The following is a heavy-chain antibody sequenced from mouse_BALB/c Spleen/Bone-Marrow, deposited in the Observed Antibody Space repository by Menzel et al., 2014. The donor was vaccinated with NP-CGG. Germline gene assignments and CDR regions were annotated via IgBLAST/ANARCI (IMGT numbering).Heavy chain of an antibody. CDR1: GFNIKDTY. J-gene: IGHJ3*01. D-gene: IGHD1-1*01. CDR2: IDPANGTN. Sequence: EVQLKEPGAELVKPGASVKLSCTASGFNIKDTYMHWVKQRPEQSLEWIGRIDPANGTNKYDPKFQGKATITADTSSNTAYLQLSSLTSEDTAVYYCAFYYYGSSLFAYWGQGTLVTVSA. CDR3: AFYYYGSSLFAY. V-gene: IGHV14-3*02.